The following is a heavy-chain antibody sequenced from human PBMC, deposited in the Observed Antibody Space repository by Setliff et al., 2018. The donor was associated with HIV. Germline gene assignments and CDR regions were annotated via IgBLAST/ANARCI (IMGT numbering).Heavy chain of an antibody. CDR3: ARGGYSSSWYTYFDS. V-gene: IGHV4-39*01. D-gene: IGHD6-13*01. CDR2: IYYSGST. J-gene: IGHJ4*01. CDR1: GGSISSSSYY. Sequence: PSETLSLTCNVSGGSISSSSYYWGWIRQPPGKGLEWIGSIYYSGSTYYNPPLKSRVTISVDTSKNQFSLKLSSVTAADTAVYYCARGGYSSSWYTYFDSWGQRTPVTISS.